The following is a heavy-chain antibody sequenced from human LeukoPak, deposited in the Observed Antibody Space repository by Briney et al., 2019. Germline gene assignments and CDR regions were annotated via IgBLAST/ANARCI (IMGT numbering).Heavy chain of an antibody. CDR1: GYTFTSYG. V-gene: IGHV1-18*01. CDR3: ASTRGYSSSSGYYYYAMDV. D-gene: IGHD6-6*01. Sequence: ASVKVSCKPSGYTFTSYGISWVRQAPGQGLEWMGWISPYNDKTNYTQKPQGRVTITTDTSTSTAYMELRSLRSEDTAVYYGASTRGYSSSSGYYYYAMDVWGQGTPVTVSS. CDR2: ISPYNDKT. J-gene: IGHJ6*02.